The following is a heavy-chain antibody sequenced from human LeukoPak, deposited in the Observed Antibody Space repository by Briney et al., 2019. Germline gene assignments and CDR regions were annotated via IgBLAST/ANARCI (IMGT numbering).Heavy chain of an antibody. J-gene: IGHJ3*02. CDR1: GGTFSSYA. Sequence: SVKVPCKASGGTFSSYAISWVRQAPGQGLEWMGGIIPIFGTANYAQKFQGRVTITADESTSTAYMELSSLRSEDTAVYYCASLYNWNDRLGKHDAFDIWGQGTMVTVSS. V-gene: IGHV1-69*13. D-gene: IGHD1-1*01. CDR2: IIPIFGTA. CDR3: ASLYNWNDRLGKHDAFDI.